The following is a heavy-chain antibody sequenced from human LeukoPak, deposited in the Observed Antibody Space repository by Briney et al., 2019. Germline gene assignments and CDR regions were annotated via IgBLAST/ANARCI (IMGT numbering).Heavy chain of an antibody. J-gene: IGHJ4*02. V-gene: IGHV4-4*07. Sequence: SETLSLTCTVSGGSISSYYWSWIRQPAGKGLEWIGRIYTSGSTNYNPSLKSRVTMSVDTSKNQFSQKLSSVTAADTAVYYYARENDDFWSGYYTGYFDYWGQGTLVTVSS. CDR1: GGSISSYY. CDR3: ARENDDFWSGYYTGYFDY. D-gene: IGHD3-3*01. CDR2: IYTSGST.